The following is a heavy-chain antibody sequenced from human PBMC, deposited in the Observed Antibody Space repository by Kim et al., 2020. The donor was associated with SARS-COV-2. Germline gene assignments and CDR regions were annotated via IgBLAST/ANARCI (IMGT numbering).Heavy chain of an antibody. CDR1: GGSISSGSYY. CDR2: IYTSGST. Sequence: SETLSLTCTVSGGSISSGSYYWSWIRQPARKGLEWIGRIYTSGSTNYNPSLKSRVTISVDTSKNQFSLKLSSVTAADTAVYYCARDFMVRGVIAYYYGMDVWGQGTTVTVSS. V-gene: IGHV4-61*02. J-gene: IGHJ6*02. CDR3: ARDFMVRGVIAYYYGMDV. D-gene: IGHD3-10*01.